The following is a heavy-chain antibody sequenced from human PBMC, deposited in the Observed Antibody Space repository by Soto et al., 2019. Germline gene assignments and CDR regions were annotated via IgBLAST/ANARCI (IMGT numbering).Heavy chain of an antibody. V-gene: IGHV1-3*01. CDR3: AMGLRFLEWLLPTVGMDV. CDR1: WYTFPSYS. CDR2: INAGNGNT. Sequence: GAPAKGSSKASWYTFPSYSLHLVGQAPRQKLEWMGWINAGNGNTKYSQKFQGRVTITRDTSASTAYMELSSLRSEDTAVYYCAMGLRFLEWLLPTVGMDVWGQGTTVTVSS. D-gene: IGHD3-3*01. J-gene: IGHJ6*02.